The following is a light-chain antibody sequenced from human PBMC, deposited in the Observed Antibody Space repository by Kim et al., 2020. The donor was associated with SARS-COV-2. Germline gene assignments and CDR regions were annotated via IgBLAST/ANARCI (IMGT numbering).Light chain of an antibody. Sequence: YASIGDRDTIVCRASQNIDKWLAWYQQKPGKAHKLLIDTTSTLQSGAPSRFSGSGSGTEFTLTISGLQPDDVGTYYCQQYNIYSTFGQGTKVDIK. CDR2: TTS. J-gene: IGKJ1*01. V-gene: IGKV1-5*03. CDR3: QQYNIYST. CDR1: QNIDKW.